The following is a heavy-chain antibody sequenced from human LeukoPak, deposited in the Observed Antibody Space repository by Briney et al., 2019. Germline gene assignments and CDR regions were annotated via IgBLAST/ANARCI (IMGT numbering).Heavy chain of an antibody. D-gene: IGHD6-13*01. J-gene: IGHJ4*02. CDR1: GFIFNTHW. CDR2: INQDGSET. CDR3: ARDGVAPGVYFDY. V-gene: IGHV3-7*01. Sequence: GGSLRLSCGVSGFIFNTHWMSWVRQAPGRGPEWVANINQDGSETYYVDSVKGRFTISRDNAQNSLYLTMNSLRAEDTAVNYCARDGVAPGVYFDYWGQGALVTVSS.